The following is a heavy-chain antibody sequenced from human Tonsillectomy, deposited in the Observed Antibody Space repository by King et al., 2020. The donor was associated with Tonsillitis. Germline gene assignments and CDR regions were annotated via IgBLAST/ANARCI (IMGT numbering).Heavy chain of an antibody. CDR2: ISYDGSNR. CDR1: RFTFSSYD. J-gene: IGHJ4*02. Sequence: QLVQSGGGVVQPGRSLRLSCAASRFTFSSYDMHWVRQAPGKGLEWVAVISYDGSNRYYADSVKGRFTISRDNSKNTLYLQMNSLRAEDTAVYYCAKDLYYYDSSGYLDYWGQGTLVTVSS. D-gene: IGHD3-22*01. CDR3: AKDLYYYDSSGYLDY. V-gene: IGHV3-30*18.